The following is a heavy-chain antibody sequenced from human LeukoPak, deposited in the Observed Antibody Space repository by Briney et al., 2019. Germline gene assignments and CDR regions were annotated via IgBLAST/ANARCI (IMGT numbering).Heavy chain of an antibody. D-gene: IGHD2-15*01. V-gene: IGHV1-18*01. CDR3: AREGLGYCTGGSCSAFDS. CDR1: GYTFTSYG. CDR2: ISAYNGNT. Sequence: ASVKVSCKASGYTFTSYGISWVRQAPGQGLEWMGWISAYNGNTRHAQKVHGRVTMTTDTSTSTAYLELRSLRSDDTAVYYCAREGLGYCTGGSCSAFDSWGQGTLVTVSS. J-gene: IGHJ4*02.